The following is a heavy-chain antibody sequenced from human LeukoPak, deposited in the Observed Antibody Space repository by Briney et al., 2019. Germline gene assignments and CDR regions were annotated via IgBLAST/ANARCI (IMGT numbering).Heavy chain of an antibody. Sequence: ASVKVSCKASGYTFSRYDINWVRQATGQGLEWMGWMNPNSGNTGYAHKFQGRVTMTRNTSISTAYMQLSGLRSEDTAVYYCAGGGGSGTWGAYYYYAMDVWGQGTTVTVSS. CDR2: MNPNSGNT. D-gene: IGHD3-10*01. J-gene: IGHJ6*02. CDR3: AGGGGSGTWGAYYYYAMDV. CDR1: GYTFSRYD. V-gene: IGHV1-8*01.